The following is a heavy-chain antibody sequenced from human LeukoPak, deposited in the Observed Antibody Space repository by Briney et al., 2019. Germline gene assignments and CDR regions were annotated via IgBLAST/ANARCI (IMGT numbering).Heavy chain of an antibody. CDR3: ARGSYLDY. J-gene: IGHJ4*02. CDR1: GFTFSNAW. Sequence: GGSLRLSCAASGFTFSNAWMTWVRQAPGKGLEWVSSISSSSSYIYYADSVKGRFTISRDNAKNSLYLQMNSLRAEDTAVYYCARGSYLDYWGQGTLVTVSS. V-gene: IGHV3-21*01. CDR2: ISSSSSYI.